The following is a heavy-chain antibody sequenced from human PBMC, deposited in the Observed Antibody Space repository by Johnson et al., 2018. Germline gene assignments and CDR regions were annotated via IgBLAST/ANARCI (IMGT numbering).Heavy chain of an antibody. CDR1: GGSISSYY. Sequence: QVQLQESGPGLVKPSETLSLTCTVSGGSISSYYWSWIRQPPGKGLEWIGYIYYSGSTNYNPSLKSRATIAVDTSKNQFSLKLSSVTAADTAVYYCARVHSGTKVSAFDIWGQGTMVTVSS. J-gene: IGHJ3*02. CDR3: ARVHSGTKVSAFDI. D-gene: IGHD1-26*01. CDR2: IYYSGST. V-gene: IGHV4-59*01.